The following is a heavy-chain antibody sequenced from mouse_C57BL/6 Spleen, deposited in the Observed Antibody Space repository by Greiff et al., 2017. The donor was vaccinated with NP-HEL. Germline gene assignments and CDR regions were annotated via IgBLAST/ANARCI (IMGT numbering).Heavy chain of an antibody. CDR2: ISDGGSYT. Sequence: EVKLMESGGGLVKPGGSLKLSCAASGFTFSSYAMSWVRQTPEKRLEWVATISDGGSYTYYPDNVKGRFTISRDNAKNNLYLQMSHLKSEDTAMYYCARAMGDYGGFAYWGQGTLVTVSA. CDR1: GFTFSSYA. D-gene: IGHD2-4*01. J-gene: IGHJ3*01. V-gene: IGHV5-4*03. CDR3: ARAMGDYGGFAY.